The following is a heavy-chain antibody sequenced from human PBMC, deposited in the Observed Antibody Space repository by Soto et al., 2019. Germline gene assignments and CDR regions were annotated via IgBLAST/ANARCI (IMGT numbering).Heavy chain of an antibody. CDR2: IYYSGST. D-gene: IGHD6-13*01. J-gene: IGHJ4*02. CDR1: GGSISSGGYY. CDR3: ARSYGSSWYMTFDY. Sequence: SETLSLTCTVSGGSISSGGYYWSWIRQHPGKGLEWIGYIYYSGSTYYNPSLKSRVTISVDTSKNQFSLKLSSVTAADTAVYYCARSYGSSWYMTFDYWGQGTLVTVSS. V-gene: IGHV4-31*03.